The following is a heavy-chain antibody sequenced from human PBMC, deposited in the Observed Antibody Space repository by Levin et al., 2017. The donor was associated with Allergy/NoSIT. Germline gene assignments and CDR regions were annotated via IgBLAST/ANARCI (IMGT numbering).Heavy chain of an antibody. Sequence: ASVKVSCKASGYTFTTYYMHWVRQAPGQGLEWMGRLNPRTGGTNYAQNFQGRVTMTRDTSIGIAYMELTRLRSDDTAVYYCATEKHLAGYCSSGTCYSGWLDPWGQGTLVTVSS. CDR3: ATEKHLAGYCSSGTCYSGWLDP. CDR1: GYTFTTYY. V-gene: IGHV1-2*02. J-gene: IGHJ5*02. CDR2: LNPRTGGT. D-gene: IGHD2-15*01.